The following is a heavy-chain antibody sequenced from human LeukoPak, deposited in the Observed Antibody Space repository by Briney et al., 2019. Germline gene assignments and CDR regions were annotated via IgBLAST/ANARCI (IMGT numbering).Heavy chain of an antibody. V-gene: IGHV3-7*05. CDR2: IKQDGSEK. CDR3: ARDSPGITIFGVVTPN. CDR1: GFTFSSFW. D-gene: IGHD3-3*01. Sequence: PGRSLRLSCSASGFTFSSFWMSWVRQAPGKGLEWVAKIKQDGSEKYYVDSVKGRFTISRDNAKNSLYRQMNSLRAEDTAVYYCARDSPGITIFGVVTPNGGQGTLVTVSS. J-gene: IGHJ4*02.